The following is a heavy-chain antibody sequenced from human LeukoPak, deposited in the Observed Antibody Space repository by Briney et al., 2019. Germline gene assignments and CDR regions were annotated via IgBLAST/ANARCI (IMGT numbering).Heavy chain of an antibody. CDR1: GFTFSSYA. Sequence: PGGSLRLSCAASGFTFSSYAMSWVRQAPGKGLEWVSAISGSGGSTYYADSVKGRFTTSRDNSKNTLYLQMNSLRAEDTAVYYCAKGSTIRFSRWFDPWGQGTLVTVSS. V-gene: IGHV3-23*01. CDR3: AKGSTIRFSRWFDP. D-gene: IGHD3-3*01. CDR2: ISGSGGST. J-gene: IGHJ5*02.